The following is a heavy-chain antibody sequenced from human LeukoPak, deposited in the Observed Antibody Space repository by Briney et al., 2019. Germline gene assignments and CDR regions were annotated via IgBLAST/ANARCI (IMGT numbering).Heavy chain of an antibody. V-gene: IGHV3-21*01. D-gene: IGHD6-19*01. CDR2: ISSSSSYI. Sequence: GGSLRLSCAASGFTFSSYSMNWVRQAPGKGLEWVSSISSSSSYIYYADSVKGRFTISRDNAKNSLYQQMNSLRAEDTAVYYCARDGYSSGWNWFDPWGQGTLVTVSS. CDR1: GFTFSSYS. CDR3: ARDGYSSGWNWFDP. J-gene: IGHJ5*02.